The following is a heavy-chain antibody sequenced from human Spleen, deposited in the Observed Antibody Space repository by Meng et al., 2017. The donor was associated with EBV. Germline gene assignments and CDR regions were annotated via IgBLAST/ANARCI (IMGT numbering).Heavy chain of an antibody. Sequence: EVQRVESGGGLVQPGGSLRLSCTASGFTFSDYWMYWVRQAPGKGLVWVSRINTDGSARNYADAVKGRFTISRDNPKNTLYLQVNSLTAEDTAVYYCAREGRDRSIDLWGRGTLVTVSS. CDR2: INTDGSAR. D-gene: IGHD2-21*01. CDR3: AREGRDRSIDL. J-gene: IGHJ2*01. CDR1: GFTFSDYW. V-gene: IGHV3-74*01.